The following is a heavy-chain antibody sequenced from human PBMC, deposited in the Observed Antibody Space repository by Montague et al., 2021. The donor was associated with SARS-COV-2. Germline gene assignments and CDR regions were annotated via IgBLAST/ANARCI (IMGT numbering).Heavy chain of an antibody. J-gene: IGHJ4*02. V-gene: IGHV2-70*11. Sequence: PALVKPTQTLTLTCTFSGFSLSTSGMCVSWIRQPPGKALEWLARIDWDDDKYYSTSLKTRLTISKDTSKNQVVLTMTNMDPVDTATYYCARATAGIVAYDYWGQGTLVTVSS. CDR1: GFSLSTSGMC. CDR2: IDWDDDK. CDR3: ARATAGIVAYDY. D-gene: IGHD5-12*01.